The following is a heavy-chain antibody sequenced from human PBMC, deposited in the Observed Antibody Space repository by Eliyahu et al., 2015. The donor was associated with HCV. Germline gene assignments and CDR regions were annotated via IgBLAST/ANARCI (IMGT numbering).Heavy chain of an antibody. CDR3: AKSWGEDFGVVINWLPYYYGMDV. D-gene: IGHD3-3*01. J-gene: IGHJ6*02. Sequence: QVQLVESGGGVVXPGRSLRLSCAASGFTFSSYGXPWVRQAPGKGLEGVAVISYDGSNKYYADSVKGRFTISRDNSKNTLYLQMNSLRAEDTAVYYCAKSWGEDFGVVINWLPYYYGMDVWGQGTTVTVSS. V-gene: IGHV3-30*18. CDR1: GFTFSSYG. CDR2: ISYDGSNK.